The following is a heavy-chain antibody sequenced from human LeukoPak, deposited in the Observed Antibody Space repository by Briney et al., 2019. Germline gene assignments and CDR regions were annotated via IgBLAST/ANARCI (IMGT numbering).Heavy chain of an antibody. J-gene: IGHJ3*02. CDR3: ARGGSRSSSPRDAFHI. Sequence: ASVKVSCKASGYTFTSYGISWVRQAPGQGLEWMGMINPSGGSTTYAQRFQGRVTLTRDMSTSTVNMELSSLRSEDTAVYYCARGGSRSSSPRDAFHIWGQGTMVTVSS. V-gene: IGHV1-46*01. CDR1: GYTFTSYG. D-gene: IGHD2-15*01. CDR2: INPSGGST.